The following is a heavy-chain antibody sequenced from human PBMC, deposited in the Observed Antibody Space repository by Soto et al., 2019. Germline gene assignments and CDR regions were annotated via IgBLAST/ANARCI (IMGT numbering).Heavy chain of an antibody. CDR2: ISPGSRYP. V-gene: IGHV3-11*06. D-gene: IGHD2-15*01. Sequence: GGSLRLSCAGSGFAFGYSYMSWIRQAPGKGLEWLSYISPGSRYPAYADSVKGRFTISRDNAKRSLYLQMMSLTAEDTAIYYCVRGGGGGLFDPWGQGTMVTV. CDR1: GFAFGYSY. J-gene: IGHJ5*02. CDR3: VRGGGGGLFDP.